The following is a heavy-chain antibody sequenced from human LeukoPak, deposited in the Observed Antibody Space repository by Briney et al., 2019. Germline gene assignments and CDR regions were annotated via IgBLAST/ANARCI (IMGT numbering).Heavy chain of an antibody. V-gene: IGHV4-34*01. CDR2: INHSGST. CDR1: GGSFSGYY. CDR3: ARGITIFGVVNFSYYYYGMDV. J-gene: IGHJ6*02. D-gene: IGHD3-3*01. Sequence: SETLSLTCAVYGGSFSGYYWSWIRQPPGKGLEWIGEINHSGSTNYNPSLKSRVTISVDTSKNQFSLKLSSVTAADTAVYYCARGITIFGVVNFSYYYYGMDVWGQGTTVTVSS.